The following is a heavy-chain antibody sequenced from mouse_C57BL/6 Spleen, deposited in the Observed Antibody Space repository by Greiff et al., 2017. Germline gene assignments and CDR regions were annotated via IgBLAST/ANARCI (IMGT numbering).Heavy chain of an antibody. V-gene: IGHV1-7*01. J-gene: IGHJ2*01. CDR2: NNPSSGYT. CDR3: ARDDGY. D-gene: IGHD2-12*01. Sequence: QVQLKESGAELAKPGASVQLSCKASGYTFTSYWMHWVKQRPGQGLEWIGYNNPSSGYTKYNQKFKDKATLTADKSYSTAYMQLSSLTYEDSAVYYCARDDGYWGQGTTLTVSS. CDR1: GYTFTSYW.